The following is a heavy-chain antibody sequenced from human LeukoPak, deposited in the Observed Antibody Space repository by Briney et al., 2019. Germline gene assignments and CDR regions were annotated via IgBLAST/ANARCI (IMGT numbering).Heavy chain of an antibody. Sequence: GGSLRLSRAASGFTFSSYAMRWVRQAPGKGLEWVSAISGSGGSTYYADSLKGRFTISRDNSKNTLYLQMNSLRAEDTAVYYCAKNVNYDILTGRIDYWGQGTLVTVSS. J-gene: IGHJ4*02. CDR1: GFTFSSYA. V-gene: IGHV3-23*01. CDR3: AKNVNYDILTGRIDY. CDR2: ISGSGGST. D-gene: IGHD3-9*01.